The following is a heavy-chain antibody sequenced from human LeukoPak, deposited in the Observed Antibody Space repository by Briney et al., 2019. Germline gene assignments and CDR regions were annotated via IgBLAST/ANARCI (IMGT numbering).Heavy chain of an antibody. J-gene: IGHJ4*02. V-gene: IGHV4-39*01. D-gene: IGHD6-19*01. CDR1: GGSISSSSYY. CDR3: ARSGYSSGWYQYY. CDR2: IYYSGST. Sequence: SETLSLTCTVSGGSISSSSYYWGWIRQPPGKGLEWIGSIYYSGSTYYNPSLKSRVTISVDTSKNQFSLKLSSVTAADTAVYYCARSGYSSGWYQYYWGQGTLVTVSS.